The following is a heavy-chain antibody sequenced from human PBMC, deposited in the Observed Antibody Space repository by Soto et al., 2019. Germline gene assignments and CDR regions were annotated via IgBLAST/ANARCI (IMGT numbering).Heavy chain of an antibody. CDR3: TTLPPRIELTGLPIPT. Sequence: VQLQQWGPGLVKPSGPLSLICAVSGGSVSSTTWWSWVRQSPGKGMERIGDIYHIGTTNYNQSLTRLVTISADKSNNQFSPTLKYVTAADSAAYYWTTLPPRIELTGLPIPTWGQDTMVTVSS. J-gene: IGHJ1*01. V-gene: IGHV4-4*02. D-gene: IGHD2-2*02. CDR1: GGSVSSTTW. CDR2: IYHIGTT.